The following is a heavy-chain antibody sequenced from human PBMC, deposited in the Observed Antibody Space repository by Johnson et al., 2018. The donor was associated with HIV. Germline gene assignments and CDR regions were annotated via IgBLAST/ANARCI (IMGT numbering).Heavy chain of an antibody. J-gene: IGHJ3*02. V-gene: IGHV3-74*01. Sequence: VQLVESGGGLVQPGGSLRLSCAVSGFTFSNYWMEWVRQAPGKGLVWVSRIKTDGSDTTYADSVKGRFTISRDNAKNSLYLQMNSLRAEDTALYYCAKGVITFGGVIGPLRAFDIWGQGTVVTVSS. CDR1: GFTFSNYW. D-gene: IGHD3-16*02. CDR3: AKGVITFGGVIGPLRAFDI. CDR2: IKTDGSDT.